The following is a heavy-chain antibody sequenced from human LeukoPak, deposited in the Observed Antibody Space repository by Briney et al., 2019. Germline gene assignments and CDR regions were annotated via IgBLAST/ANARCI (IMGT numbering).Heavy chain of an antibody. D-gene: IGHD3-22*01. CDR2: IYHSGST. CDR1: GGSISSSNW. V-gene: IGHV4-4*02. J-gene: IGHJ4*02. CDR3: ARKAPYYSDSSGPLGTYYFDY. Sequence: KPSETLSLTCAVSGGSISSSNWWSWVRPPPGKGLEWIGEIYHSGSTYYNPSLKSRVTISVDTSKNQFSLKLSSVTAADTAVYYCARKAPYYSDSSGPLGTYYFDYWGQGTLVTVSS.